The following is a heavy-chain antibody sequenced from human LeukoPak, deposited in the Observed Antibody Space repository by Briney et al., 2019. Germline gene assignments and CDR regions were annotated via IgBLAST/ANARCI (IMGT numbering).Heavy chain of an antibody. Sequence: SETLSLTCAVSGYSISSGYYWGWIRQPPGKGREWIGSIYHSGSTYYNPSLKSRVTISVDTSKSQFSLKLSSVTAADTAVYYCARDHSGSSWDFDYWGQGTLVTVSS. CDR3: ARDHSGSSWDFDY. CDR1: GYSISSGYY. J-gene: IGHJ4*02. D-gene: IGHD1-26*01. CDR2: IYHSGST. V-gene: IGHV4-38-2*02.